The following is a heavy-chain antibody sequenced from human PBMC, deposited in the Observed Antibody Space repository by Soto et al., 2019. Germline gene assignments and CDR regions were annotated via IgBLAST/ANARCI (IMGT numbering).Heavy chain of an antibody. CDR2: IVVGSGNT. CDR1: GFTFTSSA. V-gene: IGHV1-58*01. J-gene: IGHJ6*02. D-gene: IGHD6-6*01. CDR3: AADGSIAPQPANYYYYYGMDV. Sequence: ASVKVSCKASGFTFTSSAVQWVRQARGQRLEWIGWIVVGSGNTNYAQKFQERVTITRDMSTSTAYMELSSLRSEDTAVYYCAADGSIAPQPANYYYYYGMDVWGQGTTVTVSS.